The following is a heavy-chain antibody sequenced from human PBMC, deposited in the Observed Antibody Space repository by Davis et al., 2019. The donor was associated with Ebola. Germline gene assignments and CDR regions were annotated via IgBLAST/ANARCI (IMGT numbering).Heavy chain of an antibody. D-gene: IGHD5-24*01. J-gene: IGHJ4*02. CDR3: ARGSEMANPEDGDY. Sequence: GESLKISCAASGFTVSSNYMSWVRQAPGKGLEWVSVIYSGGSTYYADSVKGRFTISRDNSKNTLYLQLNSLRAEDTAVYYCARGSEMANPEDGDYWGQGTLVTVSS. CDR2: IYSGGST. CDR1: GFTVSSNY. V-gene: IGHV3-66*01.